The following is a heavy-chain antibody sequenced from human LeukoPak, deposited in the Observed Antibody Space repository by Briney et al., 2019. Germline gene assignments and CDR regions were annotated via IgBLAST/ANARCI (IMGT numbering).Heavy chain of an antibody. CDR3: ARGLEQLD. V-gene: IGHV4-34*01. D-gene: IGHD6-13*01. CDR1: GGSFSGYY. Sequence: SETLSLTCAVYGGSFSGYYWSWIRQPPGKGLEWIGEINHSGSTNYNPSLKSRVTISVDTSKNQFSLKLTSVTAADTAVCYCARGLEQLDWGQGTLVTVSS. J-gene: IGHJ4*02. CDR2: INHSGST.